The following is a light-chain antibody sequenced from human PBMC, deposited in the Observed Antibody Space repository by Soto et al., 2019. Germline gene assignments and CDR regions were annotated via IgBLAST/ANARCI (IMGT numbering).Light chain of an antibody. V-gene: IGKV3-15*01. CDR3: QQYKDWPTT. J-gene: IGKJ1*01. Sequence: EIVLAQSPGTLSLSPGERATLSCRASQSVSSNLAWYQQKPGQAPRLLIYGASTRATGIPARFSGSGAGTDFTLTITSLQSEDFGVYFCQQYKDWPTTFGQGTKVDIK. CDR1: QSVSSN. CDR2: GAS.